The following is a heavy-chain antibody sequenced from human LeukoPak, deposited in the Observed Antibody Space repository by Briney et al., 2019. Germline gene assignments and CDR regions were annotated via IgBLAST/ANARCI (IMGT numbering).Heavy chain of an antibody. V-gene: IGHV1-18*01. CDR3: ASAPLGVRDPKPFDF. CDR1: GYTFTSYG. Sequence: ASVKVSCKASGYTFTSYGISWVRQAPGQRLEWMGWTSAYNGNTNYAQKLQGRVTMTTDTSTSTAYMELRSLRSDDTAVYYCASAPLGVRDPKPFDFWGQGTLVAVSS. J-gene: IGHJ4*02. CDR2: TSAYNGNT. D-gene: IGHD3-10*01.